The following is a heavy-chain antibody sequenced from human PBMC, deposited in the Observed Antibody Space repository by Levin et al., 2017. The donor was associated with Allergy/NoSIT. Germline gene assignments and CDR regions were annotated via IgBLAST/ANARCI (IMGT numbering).Heavy chain of an antibody. V-gene: IGHV4-61*01. D-gene: IGHD6-6*01. J-gene: IGHJ5*02. Sequence: PSETLSLTCTVSGGSVSSGSYYWSWIRQPPGKGLEWIGYIYYSGSTNYNPSLKSRVTISVDTSKNQFSLKLSSVTAADTAVYYCARFQSSSGGNWFDPWGQGTLVTVSS. CDR3: ARFQSSSGGNWFDP. CDR2: IYYSGST. CDR1: GGSVSSGSYY.